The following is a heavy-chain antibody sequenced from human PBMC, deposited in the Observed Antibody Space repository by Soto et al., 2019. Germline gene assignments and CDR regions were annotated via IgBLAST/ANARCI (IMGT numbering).Heavy chain of an antibody. V-gene: IGHV1-2*02. J-gene: IGHJ3*02. Sequence: QVQLVQSGAEVKKPGASVKVSCKASGYTFTGYYMHWVRQAPGQGLEWMGWINPNSGGTNYAQKFQGRVTMTSDTSISTAYLELSRLRSDDTAVDYCARFADGYKHYNAFDIWGQGTMVTVSS. CDR2: INPNSGGT. CDR3: ARFADGYKHYNAFDI. CDR1: GYTFTGYY. D-gene: IGHD5-12*01.